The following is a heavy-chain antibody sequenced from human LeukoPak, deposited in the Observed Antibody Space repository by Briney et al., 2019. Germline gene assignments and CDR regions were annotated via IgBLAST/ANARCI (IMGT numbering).Heavy chain of an antibody. J-gene: IGHJ6*03. CDR2: ISYDGSNK. V-gene: IGHV3-30*18. Sequence: PGGSLRLSCAASGFIFSSYGMHWVRQAPGKGLECVAVISYDGSNKYYADSVKGRFTISRDNSKNTLYLQMNSLRAEDTAVYYCAKDGSGYSYGFYYYYYYMDVWGKGTTVTVSS. D-gene: IGHD5-18*01. CDR1: GFIFSSYG. CDR3: AKDGSGYSYGFYYYYYYMDV.